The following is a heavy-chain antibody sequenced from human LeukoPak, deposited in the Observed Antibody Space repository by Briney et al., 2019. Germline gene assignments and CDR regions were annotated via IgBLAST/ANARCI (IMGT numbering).Heavy chain of an antibody. V-gene: IGHV3-23*01. CDR1: GFTFSSYG. Sequence: PGGSLRLSCAASGFTFSSYGMSWVRQAPGKGLEWLSVISGSGGSTYYGDPVKGRFTISRDNSKNTLYLQMNSLRAEDTAVYYCAKDRDIVGAYDTFDIWGQGTMVTVSS. CDR3: AKDRDIVGAYDTFDI. J-gene: IGHJ3*02. D-gene: IGHD1-26*01. CDR2: ISGSGGST.